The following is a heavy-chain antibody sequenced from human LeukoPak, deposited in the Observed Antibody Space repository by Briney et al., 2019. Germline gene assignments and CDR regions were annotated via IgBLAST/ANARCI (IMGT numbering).Heavy chain of an antibody. D-gene: IGHD2-2*01. J-gene: IGHJ6*02. CDR3: ARDSSSYCSSTSCYSYYYYGMDV. V-gene: IGHV1-18*01. Sequence: ASVKVSCTASGGTFSSYAISWVRQAPGQGLEWMGWISAYNGNTNYAQKLQGRVTMTTDTSTSTAYMELRSLRSDDTAVYYCARDSSSYCSSTSCYSYYYYGMDVWGQGTTVIVSS. CDR1: GGTFSSYA. CDR2: ISAYNGNT.